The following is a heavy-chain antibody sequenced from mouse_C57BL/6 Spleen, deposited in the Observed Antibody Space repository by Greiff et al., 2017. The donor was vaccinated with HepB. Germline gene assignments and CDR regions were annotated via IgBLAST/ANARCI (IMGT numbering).Heavy chain of an antibody. CDR2: IDPNSGGT. Sequence: QVQLQQPGAELVKPGASVKLSCKASGYTFTSYWMHWVKQRPGRGLEWIGRIDPNSGGTKYNEKFKSKATLTVDKPSSTAYMQLSSLTSEDSAVYYCARHHYYGSIYAMDYWGQGTSVTVSS. D-gene: IGHD1-1*01. CDR3: ARHHYYGSIYAMDY. J-gene: IGHJ4*01. CDR1: GYTFTSYW. V-gene: IGHV1-72*01.